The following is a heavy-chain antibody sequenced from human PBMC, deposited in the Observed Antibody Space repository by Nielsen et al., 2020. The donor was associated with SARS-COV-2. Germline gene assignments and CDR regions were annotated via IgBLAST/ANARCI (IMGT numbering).Heavy chain of an antibody. CDR1: GFTFDDYT. Sequence: GESLKISCAASGFTFDDYTMHWVRQAPGKGLEWVSLISWDGGSTYYADSVKGRFTISRDNSKNSLYLQMNSLRTEDTALYYCAKVPIAAWVDAFDIWGQGTMVTVSS. CDR2: ISWDGGST. J-gene: IGHJ3*02. V-gene: IGHV3-43*01. CDR3: AKVPIAAWVDAFDI. D-gene: IGHD2-15*01.